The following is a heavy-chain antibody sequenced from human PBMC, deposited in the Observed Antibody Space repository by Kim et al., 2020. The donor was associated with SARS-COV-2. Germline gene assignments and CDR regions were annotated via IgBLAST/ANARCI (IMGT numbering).Heavy chain of an antibody. D-gene: IGHD1-7*01. Sequence: GGSLRLSCAASGFTFSSYAMSWVRQAPGKGLGCVSTISASGGSTYYADSVKGRFTISRDNSKNTLYLQMDRLRAEDTAVYYCAKPGRNYKEYFDYWGQGT. J-gene: IGHJ4*02. CDR2: ISASGGST. CDR3: AKPGRNYKEYFDY. V-gene: IGHV3-23*01. CDR1: GFTFSSYA.